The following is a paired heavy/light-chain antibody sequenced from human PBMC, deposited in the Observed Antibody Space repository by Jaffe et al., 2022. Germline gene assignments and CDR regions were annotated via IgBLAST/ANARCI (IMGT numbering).Heavy chain of an antibody. V-gene: IGHV4-38-2*01. CDR2: IYHSGST. CDR1: GYSISSGYY. D-gene: IGHD3-9*01. Sequence: QVQLQESGPGLVKPSETLSLTCAVSGYSISSGYYWGWIRQPPGKGLEWIGSIYHSGSTYYNPSLKSRVTISVDTSKNQFSLKLSSVTAADTAVYYCASPGYVLRYFDWLLSHDAFDIWGQGTMVTVSS. J-gene: IGHJ3*02. CDR3: ASPGYVLRYFDWLLSHDAFDI.
Light chain of an antibody. CDR1: QSVSSSY. CDR3: QQYGSFLFT. J-gene: IGKJ3*01. V-gene: IGKV3-20*01. CDR2: GAS. Sequence: EIVLTQSPGTLSLSPGERATLSCRASQSVSSSYLAWYQQKPGQAPRLLIYGASSRATGIPDRFSGSGSGTDFTLTISRLEPEDFAVYYCQQYGSFLFTFGPGTKVDIK.